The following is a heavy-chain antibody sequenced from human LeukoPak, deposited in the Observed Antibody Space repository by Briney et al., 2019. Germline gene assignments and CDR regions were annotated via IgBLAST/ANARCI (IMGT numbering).Heavy chain of an antibody. CDR1: GYTFTSYD. D-gene: IGHD2-21*02. Sequence: ASVKVSCKASGYTFTSYDISWVRQAPGQGLEWMGWVSAYNGNTNYAQKLQGRVTMTTDTSTSTAYMELRSLRSDDTAVYYCARDAVVTASTDYWGQGTLVTVSS. CDR3: ARDAVVTASTDY. CDR2: VSAYNGNT. V-gene: IGHV1-18*01. J-gene: IGHJ4*02.